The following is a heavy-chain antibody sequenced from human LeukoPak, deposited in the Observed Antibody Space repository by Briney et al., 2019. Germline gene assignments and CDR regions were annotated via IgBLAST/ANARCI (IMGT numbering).Heavy chain of an antibody. J-gene: IGHJ4*02. CDR2: ISGSGGTT. Sequence: PGGSLRLSCAASGFIFSNYAMTWARLTPGKGLEWVSAISGSGGTTYYADSVKGWFTISRDSSTNTLYLQLSSLRAEDTAIYYCARGGSVFAYFFDYWGQGTLVTVSS. CDR1: GFIFSNYA. CDR3: ARGGSVFAYFFDY. D-gene: IGHD3-10*01. V-gene: IGHV3-23*01.